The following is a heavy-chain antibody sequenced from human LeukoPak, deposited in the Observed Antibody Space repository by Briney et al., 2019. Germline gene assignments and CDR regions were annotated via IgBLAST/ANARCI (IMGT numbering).Heavy chain of an antibody. CDR1: GGFMANINFY. J-gene: IGHJ3*01. CDR2: IYTSGGT. V-gene: IGHV4-61*02. Sequence: SQTLSLTCTVSGGFMANINFYWTWIRQPAGERLEWIGRIYTSGGTTYNPSLKSRVTMSVDRSNNQFSLNLNSVTAADTGVYYCVGRGSSSSTFDVWGPGAIVVVSS. D-gene: IGHD3-16*01. CDR3: VGRGSSSSTFDV.